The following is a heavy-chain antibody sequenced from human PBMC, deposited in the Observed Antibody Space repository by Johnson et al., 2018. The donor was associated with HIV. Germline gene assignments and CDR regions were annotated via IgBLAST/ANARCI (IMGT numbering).Heavy chain of an antibody. CDR1: GFTVSSNY. CDR3: ARWVDSSSWYGAFDI. Sequence: MHLVESGGGLIQPGGSLRLSCAASGFTVSSNYMSWVRQAPGKGLEWVSVIYGGGSGGSTYYVDSVKGRFTISRDNSKKTLYLQMNSLRAEDTAVYYCARWVDSSSWYGAFDIWGQGTMVTVSS. CDR2: IYGGGSGGST. V-gene: IGHV3-53*01. D-gene: IGHD6-13*01. J-gene: IGHJ3*02.